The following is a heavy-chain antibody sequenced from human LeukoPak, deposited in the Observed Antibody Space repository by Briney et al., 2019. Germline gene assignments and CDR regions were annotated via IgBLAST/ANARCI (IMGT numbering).Heavy chain of an antibody. J-gene: IGHJ3*02. CDR3: ARHGFGSYYGAHAFDI. CDR1: GGSITNYY. Sequence: TSETLSLTCTVSGGSITNYYWSWIRQPPGKGLEWIGFSYYNGNTNYNPSLKSRVTISVDMSKNQFSLSLRSVTAADTAVYYCARHGFGSYYGAHAFDIWGQGTMVTVSS. CDR2: SYYNGNT. D-gene: IGHD1-26*01. V-gene: IGHV4-59*08.